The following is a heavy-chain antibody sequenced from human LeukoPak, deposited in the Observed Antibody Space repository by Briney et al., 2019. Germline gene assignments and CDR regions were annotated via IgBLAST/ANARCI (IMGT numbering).Heavy chain of an antibody. CDR1: GFTFSSYS. V-gene: IGHV3-48*04. D-gene: IGHD6-13*01. CDR3: ARFSSSWYGGVY. Sequence: GGSLRLSCAASGFTFSSYSMNWVRQAPGKGLEWASYISSSSSTIYYADSVKGRFTISRDNAKNSLYLQMNSLRAEDTAVYYCARFSSSWYGGVYWGQGTLVTVSS. J-gene: IGHJ4*02. CDR2: ISSSSSTI.